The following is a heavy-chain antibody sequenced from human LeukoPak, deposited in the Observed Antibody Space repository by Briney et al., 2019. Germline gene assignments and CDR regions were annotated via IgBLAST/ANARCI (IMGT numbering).Heavy chain of an antibody. Sequence: PSETLSLTCTVSGGSISSYYWSWIRQPPGKGLEWIGYTYTSGSTNYNPSLKSRVTMSVDTSKNQFSLKLSSVTAADTAVYYCARTGYSSGSDYWGQGTLVTVSS. CDR1: GGSISSYY. V-gene: IGHV4-4*09. CDR3: ARTGYSSGSDY. J-gene: IGHJ4*02. CDR2: TYTSGST. D-gene: IGHD6-19*01.